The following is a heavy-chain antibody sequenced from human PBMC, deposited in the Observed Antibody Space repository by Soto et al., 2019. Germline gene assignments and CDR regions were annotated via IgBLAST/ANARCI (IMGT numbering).Heavy chain of an antibody. CDR2: IGTTGDT. CDR1: GFAFSSYD. V-gene: IGHV3-13*04. Sequence: GGSLRLSCAASGFAFSSYDMHWVRQGTGKGLEWVSAIGTTGDTYYAGSVKGRFTISRENAKNSLYLQMNSLRAGDTAIYFCARAIGPTLFDYWGQGTLVTVSS. J-gene: IGHJ4*02. CDR3: ARAIGPTLFDY. D-gene: IGHD3-22*01.